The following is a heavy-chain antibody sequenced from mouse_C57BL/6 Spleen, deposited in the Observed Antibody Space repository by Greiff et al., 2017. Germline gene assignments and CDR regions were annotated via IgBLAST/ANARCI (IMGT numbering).Heavy chain of an antibody. Sequence: VQLQQPGAELVKPGASVKLSCKASGYTFTSYWMHWVKQRPGQGLEWIGLSHPNSGSTNYNEKFKSKATLTVDKSSSTAYMQLSSLTAEDSAVYDCARSGDGYPYDFDYWGQGTTLTVSS. J-gene: IGHJ2*01. V-gene: IGHV1-64*01. CDR2: SHPNSGST. D-gene: IGHD2-3*01. CDR1: GYTFTSYW. CDR3: ARSGDGYPYDFDY.